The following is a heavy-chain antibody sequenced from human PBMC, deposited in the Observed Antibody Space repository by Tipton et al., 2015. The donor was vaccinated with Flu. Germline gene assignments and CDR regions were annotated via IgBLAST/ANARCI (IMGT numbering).Heavy chain of an antibody. CDR2: TFHSGNT. D-gene: IGHD4-11*01. J-gene: IGHJ5*02. Sequence: TLSLTCGVSGDSIRSSNYYWGWIRQPPGKGLEWIGNTFHSGNTYLNPSLKSRVTISIDTSRNQFSLKVSSVTAADTAVYYCARRDYGNYVSEPKNWFDPWGQGALVTVSS. CDR3: ARRDYGNYVSEPKNWFDP. CDR1: GDSIRSSNYY. V-gene: IGHV4-39*07.